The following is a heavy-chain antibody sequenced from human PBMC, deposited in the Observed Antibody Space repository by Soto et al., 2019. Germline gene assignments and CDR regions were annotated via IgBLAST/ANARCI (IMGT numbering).Heavy chain of an antibody. CDR1: GFTFSSYA. CDR2: ISYDGSNK. D-gene: IGHD3-16*01. J-gene: IGHJ4*02. V-gene: IGHV3-30-3*01. CDR3: ARDRVITCGGALNH. Sequence: ESGGGVVQPGRSLRLSCAASGFTFSSYAMHWVRQAPGKGLEWVAVISYDGSNKYYADSVKGRFTISRDNSKNTLYLQMNSLRAEDTAVYYCARDRVITCGGALNHWGQGTLVTVSS.